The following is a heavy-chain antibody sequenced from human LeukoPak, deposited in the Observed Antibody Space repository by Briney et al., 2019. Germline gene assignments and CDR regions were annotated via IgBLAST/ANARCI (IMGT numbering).Heavy chain of an antibody. J-gene: IGHJ4*02. V-gene: IGHV3-7*01. D-gene: IGHD7-27*01. Sequence: GESLKISCAASGFTFSSYWMNWVRQAPGKGLEWVANIKQDGSEKYYVDSVKGRFSISRDNAKNSLYLQMDSLRAEDTAVYYCARDFNWGIFDYWGQGILVTVSS. CDR3: ARDFNWGIFDY. CDR2: IKQDGSEK. CDR1: GFTFSSYW.